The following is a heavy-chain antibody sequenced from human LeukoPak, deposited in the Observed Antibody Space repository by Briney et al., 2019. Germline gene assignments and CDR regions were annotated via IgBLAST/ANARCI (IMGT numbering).Heavy chain of an antibody. Sequence: GGSLRLSCAASGFTVSSNYMSWVRQAPGKGLEWVSFIYSVGSTNYADSVKGRFTISRDNSKNTLYLQMNTLRAEDTAVYYCARDAKEGHYDLWGQGTLVTASS. CDR2: IYSVGST. CDR3: ARDAKEGHYDL. V-gene: IGHV3-53*01. J-gene: IGHJ4*02. D-gene: IGHD3-22*01. CDR1: GFTVSSNY.